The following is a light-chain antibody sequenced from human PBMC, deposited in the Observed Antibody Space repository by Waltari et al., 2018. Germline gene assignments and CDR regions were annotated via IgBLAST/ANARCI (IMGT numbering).Light chain of an antibody. CDR1: SSDVGAYNY. J-gene: IGLJ3*02. CDR3: CAYAGSDTLWV. Sequence: QSALTQPRSMSGSPGQSVTISCTGTSSDVGAYNYVSWYQQHPGKAPKLIIYDVTKRPSGVPDRFSGSKSGNTASLTIFGLQAEDEADYYCCAYAGSDTLWVFGGGTELTVL. V-gene: IGLV2-11*01. CDR2: DVT.